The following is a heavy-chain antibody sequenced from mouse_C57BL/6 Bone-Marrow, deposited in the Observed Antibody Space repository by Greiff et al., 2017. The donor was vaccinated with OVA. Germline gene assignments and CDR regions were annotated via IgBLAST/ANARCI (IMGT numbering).Heavy chain of an antibody. CDR1: GYAFTNYL. CDR3: ARAGDYDGYWYFDV. CDR2: INPGSGGT. D-gene: IGHD2-4*01. Sequence: QVQLQQSGAELVRPGTSVKVSCKASGYAFTNYLLEWVKQRPGQGLEWIGVINPGSGGTNYNEKFKGKATLTADKSSSTAYMQLSSLTSEDSAVYFCARAGDYDGYWYFDVWGTGTTVTVSS. J-gene: IGHJ1*03. V-gene: IGHV1-54*01.